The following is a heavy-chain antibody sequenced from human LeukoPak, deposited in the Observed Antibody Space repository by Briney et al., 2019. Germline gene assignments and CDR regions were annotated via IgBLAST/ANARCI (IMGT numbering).Heavy chain of an antibody. J-gene: IGHJ4*02. Sequence: PSETLSLTCTVSGDSISSSSYYWGWIRQPPGKRLEWIGSFSYSGNTYYNPSLKSRVTISVHTSKNQFSLKLSSVTAADTAVYYCSRRGPPIAARPYFVNWGQGTLVAVSS. CDR3: SRRGPPIAARPYFVN. CDR2: FSYSGNT. CDR1: GDSISSSSYY. D-gene: IGHD6-6*01. V-gene: IGHV4-39*01.